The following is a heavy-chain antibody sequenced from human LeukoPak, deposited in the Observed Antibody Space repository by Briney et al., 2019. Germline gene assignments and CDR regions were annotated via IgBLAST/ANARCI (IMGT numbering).Heavy chain of an antibody. J-gene: IGHJ5*02. V-gene: IGHV3-30*02. CDR3: ARDGPLVPTIYGTFDR. D-gene: IGHD3-3*02. CDR2: IRYDGSNK. CDR1: GFTFSSYG. Sequence: GGSLRLSCAASGFTFSSYGMHWVRQAPGKGLEWVAFIRYDGSNKYYADSVKGRFTISRDNSKNTLYLQMNSLRAEDTAVYYCARDGPLVPTIYGTFDRWGQGTLVIVSS.